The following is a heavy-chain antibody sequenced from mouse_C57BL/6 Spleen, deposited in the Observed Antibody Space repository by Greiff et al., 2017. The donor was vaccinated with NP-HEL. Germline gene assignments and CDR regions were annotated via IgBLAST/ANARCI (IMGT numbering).Heavy chain of an antibody. D-gene: IGHD3-2*02. Sequence: EVQVVESGGGLVKPGWSLKLSCAASGFTFSSYAMSWVRQTPEKRLEWVATISDGGSYTYYPDNVKGRFTISRDNAKNNLYLQMSHLKSEDTAMYYCARAETAQATLFAYWGQGTLVTVSA. J-gene: IGHJ3*01. V-gene: IGHV5-4*01. CDR3: ARAETAQATLFAY. CDR1: GFTFSSYA. CDR2: ISDGGSYT.